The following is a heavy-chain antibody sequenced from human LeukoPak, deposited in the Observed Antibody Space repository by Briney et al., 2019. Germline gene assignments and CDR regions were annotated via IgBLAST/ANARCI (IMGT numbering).Heavy chain of an antibody. J-gene: IGHJ4*02. D-gene: IGHD3-10*01. CDR1: GGSFSGYY. Sequence: SETLSLTCAVYGGSFSGYYWSWIRQPPGKGLEWIGEINHSGGTNYNPSLKSRVTISVDTSKSQFSLKLSSVTAADTAVYYCARVGVSGSYYGISDYWGQGTLVTVSS. CDR3: ARVGVSGSYYGISDY. V-gene: IGHV4-34*01. CDR2: INHSGGT.